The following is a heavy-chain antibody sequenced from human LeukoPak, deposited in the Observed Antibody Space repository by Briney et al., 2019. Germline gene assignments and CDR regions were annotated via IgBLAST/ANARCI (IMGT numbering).Heavy chain of an antibody. J-gene: IGHJ3*02. CDR3: ARATHYYDSSGYYPRDADAFDI. D-gene: IGHD3-22*01. CDR2: ISAYNGNT. CDR1: GYTFTSYG. V-gene: IGHV1-18*01. Sequence: ASVKVSCKASGYTFTSYGISWVRQAPGQGLEWMGWISAYNGNTNYAQKLQGRVTMTTDTSTSTAYMELRSLRSDDTAVYYCARATHYYDSSGYYPRDADAFDIWGQGTMVTVSS.